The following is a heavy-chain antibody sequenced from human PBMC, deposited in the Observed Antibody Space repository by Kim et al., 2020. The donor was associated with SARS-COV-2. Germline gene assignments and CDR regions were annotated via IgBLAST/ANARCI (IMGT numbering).Heavy chain of an antibody. D-gene: IGHD1-1*01. V-gene: IGHV1-69*01. Sequence: QKCQGRVTITADESTSTAYMELSSLRSEDTAVYYCARASTQCLLPEYFDYWGQGTLVTVSS. CDR3: ARASTQCLLPEYFDY. J-gene: IGHJ4*02.